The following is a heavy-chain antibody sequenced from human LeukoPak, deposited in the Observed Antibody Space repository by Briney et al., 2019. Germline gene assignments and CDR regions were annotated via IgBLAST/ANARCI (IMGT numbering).Heavy chain of an antibody. V-gene: IGHV4-4*02. CDR1: GGSISSRNW. J-gene: IGHJ5*02. D-gene: IGHD3-22*01. CDR2: IYHSGST. CDR3: ATSPGKPYYYDSSGYKKRGPNNWFDP. Sequence: PSETLSLTCAVSGGSISSRNWWSWVRQPPGKGPEWIGEIYHSGSTNYNPSLKTRVTISVDTSKNQFSLKLSSVTAADTAVYYCATSPGKPYYYDSSGYKKRGPNNWFDPWGQGTLVTVSS.